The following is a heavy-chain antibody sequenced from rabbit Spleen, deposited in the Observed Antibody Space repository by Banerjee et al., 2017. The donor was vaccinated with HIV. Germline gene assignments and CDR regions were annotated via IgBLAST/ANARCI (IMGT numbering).Heavy chain of an antibody. CDR3: ARDAGTYDYIDGYFSL. CDR1: GFSFSSSYD. CDR2: IYTGNGKN. D-gene: IGHD4-2*01. J-gene: IGHJ4*01. V-gene: IGHV1S45*01. Sequence: QEQLVESGGGLVKPGASLTLICKASGFSFSSSYDMCWVRQAPGKGLEWIGCIYTGNGKNYSASWAKGRFTISKTSSTTVTLQMTSLTAADTATYFCARDAGTYDYIDGYFSLWGPGTLVTVS.